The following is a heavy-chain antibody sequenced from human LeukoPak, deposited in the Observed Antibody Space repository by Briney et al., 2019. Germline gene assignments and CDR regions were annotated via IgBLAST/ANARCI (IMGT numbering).Heavy chain of an antibody. CDR1: GFTFSSYW. V-gene: IGHV3-74*03. Sequence: GGSLRLSCEASGFTFSSYWMHWVRQVPGEGLVWVSRINSDGSSATYADSVKGRFTISRDNAKNTLNLQMNSLRVEDTAVYYCAREGRVTGYDFDYWGQGTLVTVSS. CDR2: INSDGSSA. CDR3: AREGRVTGYDFDY. D-gene: IGHD5-12*01. J-gene: IGHJ4*02.